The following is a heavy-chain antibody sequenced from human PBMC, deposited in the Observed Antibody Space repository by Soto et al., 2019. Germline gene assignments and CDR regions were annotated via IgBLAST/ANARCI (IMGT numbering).Heavy chain of an antibody. CDR1: GFTLSTFA. J-gene: IGHJ4*02. D-gene: IGHD3-10*01. V-gene: IGHV3-30-3*02. CDR2: TSYDGLNT. CDR3: AKSSSGLRDYFDS. Sequence: PGASLKISCAASGFTLSTFAMHWVRQAPGKGLEWVATTSYDGLNTFYGESVRGRFSISRDTSKNTLFLQMNSLKTEDTAVYYCAKSSSGLRDYFDSWGRGTLVTVSS.